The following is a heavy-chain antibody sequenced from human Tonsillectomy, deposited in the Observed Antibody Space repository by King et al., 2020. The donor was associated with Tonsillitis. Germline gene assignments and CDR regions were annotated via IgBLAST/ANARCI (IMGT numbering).Heavy chain of an antibody. J-gene: IGHJ4*02. CDR1: GGSVSSGSYY. CDR3: ARDLYSSGGYYFDY. V-gene: IGHV4-61*01. Sequence: QLQESGPGLVKPSETLSLTCTVSGGSVSSGSYYWSWIRQPPGKGLEWIGYIYYSGSTNYNPSLKGRVTISVDTSKNQFSLKLNSVTAADTAVYYCARDLYSSGGYYFDYWGQGTLVTVSS. D-gene: IGHD6-19*01. CDR2: IYYSGST.